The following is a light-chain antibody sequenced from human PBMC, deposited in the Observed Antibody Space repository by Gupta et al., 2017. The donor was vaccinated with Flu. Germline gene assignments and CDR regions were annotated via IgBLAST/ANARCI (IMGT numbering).Light chain of an antibody. CDR1: SSNIGSNY. J-gene: IGLJ3*02. Sequence: SVLTQPPSASVPPGQRVTISCSGSSSNIGSNYVSWYRQRPGTAPKLLIYRNKQRATGVPDRFSGSKSGTAASLAIWGLRAEDEDYYYCAAWDDSLRVFGGGTKLTVL. CDR3: AAWDDSLRV. V-gene: IGLV1-47*01. CDR2: RNK.